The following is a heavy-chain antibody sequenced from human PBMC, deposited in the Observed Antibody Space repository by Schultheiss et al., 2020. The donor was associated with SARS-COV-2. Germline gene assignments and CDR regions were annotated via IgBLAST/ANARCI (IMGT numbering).Heavy chain of an antibody. V-gene: IGHV4-39*01. CDR3: AGGVGATVRFAY. J-gene: IGHJ4*02. D-gene: IGHD1-26*01. Sequence: SETLSLTCTVSGGSISSSSYYWGWIRQPPGKGLEWIGSIYYSGSTYYNPSLKSRVTISVDTSKNQFSLKLSSVTAADTAVYYCAGGVGATVRFAYWGQGTLVTGSS. CDR1: GGSISSSSYY. CDR2: IYYSGST.